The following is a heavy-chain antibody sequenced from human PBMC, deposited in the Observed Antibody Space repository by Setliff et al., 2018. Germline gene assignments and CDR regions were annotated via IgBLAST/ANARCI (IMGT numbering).Heavy chain of an antibody. CDR2: VSHSGRT. CDR3: ARHVGVRDYYYMDV. Sequence: SETLSLTCTVSGGSIGNYYWSWIRQPPGKGLEWIGYVSHSGRTNHNPSLKSRVIISLEMSKKQFALKVSSVTAADTAVYYCARHVGVRDYYYMDVWGKGTTVTVSS. V-gene: IGHV4-59*08. J-gene: IGHJ6*03. D-gene: IGHD1-26*01. CDR1: GGSIGNYY.